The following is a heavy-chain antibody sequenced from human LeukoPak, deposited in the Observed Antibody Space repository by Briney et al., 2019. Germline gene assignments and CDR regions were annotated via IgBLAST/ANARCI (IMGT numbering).Heavy chain of an antibody. V-gene: IGHV4-39*07. D-gene: IGHD3-10*01. Sequence: SETLSLTCTVSGGSISSSSYYWGWIRQPPGKGLEWIGSIYYSGSTYYNPSLKSRVTISVDTSKNQFSLKLSSVTAADTAVYYCARHVASGSLHYYYYMDVWGKGTTVTISS. CDR2: IYYSGST. CDR1: GGSISSSSYY. J-gene: IGHJ6*03. CDR3: ARHVASGSLHYYYYMDV.